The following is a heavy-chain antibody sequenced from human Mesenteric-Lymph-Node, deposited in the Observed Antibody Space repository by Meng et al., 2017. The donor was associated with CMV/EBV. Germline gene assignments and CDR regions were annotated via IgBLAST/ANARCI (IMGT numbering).Heavy chain of an antibody. CDR3: ARDPLDAFDI. J-gene: IGHJ3*02. CDR1: GGFISSYY. V-gene: IGHV4-59*01. CDR2: IYYSGST. Sequence: SETLSLTCTVSGGFISSYYWSWIRQPPGKGLEWIGYIYYSGSTNYNPSLKSRVTISVDTSKNQFSLKLSSVTAADTAVYYCARDPLDAFDIWGQGTMVTVSS.